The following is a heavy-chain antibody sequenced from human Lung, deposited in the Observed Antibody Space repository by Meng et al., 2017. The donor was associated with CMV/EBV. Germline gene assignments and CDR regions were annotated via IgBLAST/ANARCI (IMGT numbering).Heavy chain of an antibody. D-gene: IGHD3-22*01. Sequence: GEXXKISCAASGFTFSSYSMNWVRQAPGKGLEWVSSISSSDNLYYADPVKGRFTISRDNAKTSLYLQMNTRRSEDTDVYYCARDNIEGAPWQYDSSGKAYXGLGXLVTVSS. CDR3: ARDNIEGAPWQYDSSGKAY. CDR1: GFTFSSYS. J-gene: IGHJ4*02. V-gene: IGHV3-21*01. CDR2: ISSSDNL.